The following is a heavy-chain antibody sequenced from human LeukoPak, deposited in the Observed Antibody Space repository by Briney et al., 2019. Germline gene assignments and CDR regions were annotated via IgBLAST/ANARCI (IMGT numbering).Heavy chain of an antibody. V-gene: IGHV1-69*05. CDR3: ARGPAPSTMVRGVKYYYYYYMDV. CDR2: IIPMFGTP. CDR1: GDTFSSYA. J-gene: IGHJ6*03. Sequence: ASVKVSCKASGDTFSSYAISWVRQAPGQGLEWMGGIIPMFGTPNHAQNFQGRVTITTDESTSTAYMELSSLRSEDTAVYYCARGPAPSTMVRGVKYYYYYYMDVWGKGTTVTVSS. D-gene: IGHD3-10*01.